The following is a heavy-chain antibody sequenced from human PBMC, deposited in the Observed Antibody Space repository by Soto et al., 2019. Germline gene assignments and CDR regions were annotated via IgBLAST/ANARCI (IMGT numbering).Heavy chain of an antibody. D-gene: IGHD3-10*01. CDR1: GGSIGSSSYY. CDR3: ARGPRSMYYGSGSYFDY. Sequence: SETLSLTCSVSGGSIGSSSYYFGWIRQPPGKGLEWIGSLYYTGTTYYNSSLKSRVTISADKSQNQFSLKLSSVTAADTAVYYCARGPRSMYYGSGSYFDYWGQGTLVTVSS. V-gene: IGHV4-39*01. CDR2: LYYTGTT. J-gene: IGHJ4*02.